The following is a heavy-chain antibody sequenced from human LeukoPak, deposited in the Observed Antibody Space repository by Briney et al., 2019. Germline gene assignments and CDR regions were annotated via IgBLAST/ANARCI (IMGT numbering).Heavy chain of an antibody. CDR2: IYHSGST. CDR3: ARVSCSGGNCYFDY. J-gene: IGHJ4*02. V-gene: IGHV4-59*01. CDR1: GGSISSYY. D-gene: IGHD2-15*01. Sequence: SETLSLTCTVSGGSISSYYWSWIRQPPGEGLEWIAYIYHSGSTNYNPSLKSRVAQSVDTSKSQFSLKLRSVTAADTAVYYCARVSCSGGNCYFDYWGQGTLVTVSS.